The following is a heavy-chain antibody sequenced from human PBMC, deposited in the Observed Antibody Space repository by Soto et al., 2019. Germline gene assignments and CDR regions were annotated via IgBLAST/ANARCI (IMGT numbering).Heavy chain of an antibody. D-gene: IGHD3-3*01. CDR1: GGTFSSDA. V-gene: IGHV1-69*13. CDR3: ARSTIFGVVIVPDFDY. Sequence: SVKVSCKASGGTFSSDAISWVRQAPGQGLEWMGGIIPMFGTVNYVQKFQGRVTITADESTSTAYMELRSLIPEDTAVYYCARSTIFGVVIVPDFDYWGQGTLVPVSS. CDR2: IIPMFGTV. J-gene: IGHJ4*02.